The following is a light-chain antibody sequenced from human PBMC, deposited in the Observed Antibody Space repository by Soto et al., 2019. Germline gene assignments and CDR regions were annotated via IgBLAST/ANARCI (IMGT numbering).Light chain of an antibody. CDR1: QSVATSQ. J-gene: IGKJ1*01. V-gene: IGKV3D-20*02. CDR2: GAS. CDR3: LQRNNWPPWT. Sequence: EIVLTQSPGTLSLSPGERATLFCRASQSVATSQLAWYQQKPGQAPRLLIGASSRATGVPDRFIASGSGTDFTLTISRLEPEDFAVYYCLQRNNWPPWTFGQGTKVEIK.